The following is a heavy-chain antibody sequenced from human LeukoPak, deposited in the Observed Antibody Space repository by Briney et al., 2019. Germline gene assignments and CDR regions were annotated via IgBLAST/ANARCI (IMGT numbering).Heavy chain of an antibody. CDR1: GGTFSSYA. CDR3: ARGPITTRSHFDY. D-gene: IGHD3-22*01. CDR2: IIPIFATA. Sequence: SVKVSCKASGGTFSSYAISWVRQAPGQGLEWMGGIIPIFATANYAQKFQGRVTIAADESTSTAYMELSSLRSEDTAVYYCARGPITTRSHFDYWGQGTLVTVSS. V-gene: IGHV1-69*13. J-gene: IGHJ4*02.